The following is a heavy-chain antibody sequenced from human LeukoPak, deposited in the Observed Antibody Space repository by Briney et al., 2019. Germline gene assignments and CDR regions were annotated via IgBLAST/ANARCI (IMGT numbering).Heavy chain of an antibody. D-gene: IGHD4-23*01. CDR3: ARDQSRWYGGYPQDAFDI. J-gene: IGHJ3*02. CDR2: IYYSGST. CDR1: GGSISSSSYY. Sequence: SETLSLTCTVSGGSISSSSYYWGWIRQPPGKGLEWIGSIYYSGSTYYNPSPKSRVTISVDTSKNQFSLKLSSVTAADTAVYYCARDQSRWYGGYPQDAFDIWGQGTMVTVSS. V-gene: IGHV4-39*07.